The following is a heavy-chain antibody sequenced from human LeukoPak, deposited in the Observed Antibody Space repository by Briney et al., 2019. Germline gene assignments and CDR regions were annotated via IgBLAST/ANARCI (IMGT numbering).Heavy chain of an antibody. J-gene: IGHJ4*02. CDR3: ARENYYDSSPLFDY. V-gene: IGHV1-18*01. Sequence: ASVKVSCKASGYTFTSYGISWVRQAPGQGLEWMGWISAYNGNTNYAQKLQGRVTMTTDTSTSTAYMELRSLRSDDTAVYYCARENYYDSSPLFDYWGQGTLVTVSS. CDR1: GYTFTSYG. CDR2: ISAYNGNT. D-gene: IGHD3-22*01.